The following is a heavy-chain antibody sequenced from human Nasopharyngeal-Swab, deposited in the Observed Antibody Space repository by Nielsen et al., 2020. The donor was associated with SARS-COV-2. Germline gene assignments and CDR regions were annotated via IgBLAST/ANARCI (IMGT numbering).Heavy chain of an antibody. CDR3: ARDLDYIWGTGRYFDY. CDR1: GYTFTSYA. V-gene: IGHV7-4-1*02. D-gene: IGHD3-16*01. Sequence: ASVKVSCKASGYTFTSYAMNWVRQAPGQGLEWMGWIDTNTGNPTYAQGFTGRFVFSLDTSVSTAYLQISSLKAEDTAVYYCARDLDYIWGTGRYFDYWGQGTLVTVSS. CDR2: IDTNTGNP. J-gene: IGHJ4*02.